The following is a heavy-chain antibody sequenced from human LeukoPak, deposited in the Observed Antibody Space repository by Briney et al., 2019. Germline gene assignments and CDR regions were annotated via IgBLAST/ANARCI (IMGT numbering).Heavy chain of an antibody. D-gene: IGHD2-2*01. V-gene: IGHV3-23*01. J-gene: IGHJ4*02. Sequence: GGSLRLSCAASGFTFSSYAMSWVRQAPGKRLEWVSTFSGGIDTTYQADSVKDRFTISRDNSKNTLFLQMNSLSAEDTAIYYCAKADLATCRGATCYYFGCWGQGTLVSVSS. CDR2: FSGGIDTT. CDR1: GFTFSSYA. CDR3: AKADLATCRGATCYYFGC.